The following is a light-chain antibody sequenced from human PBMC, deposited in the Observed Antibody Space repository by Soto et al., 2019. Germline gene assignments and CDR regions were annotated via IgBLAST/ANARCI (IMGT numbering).Light chain of an antibody. V-gene: IGKV1-8*01. J-gene: IGKJ1*01. Sequence: AIPMTQSPSSLSASPGDRVTITFRASQGISSYLAWYQQKPGKAPKLLIYAASSLQSGVPSRFSGSGSGTDFTLTISRLQPEDFATYYCQQSYSTATFGQGTKVDIK. CDR2: AAS. CDR1: QGISSY. CDR3: QQSYSTAT.